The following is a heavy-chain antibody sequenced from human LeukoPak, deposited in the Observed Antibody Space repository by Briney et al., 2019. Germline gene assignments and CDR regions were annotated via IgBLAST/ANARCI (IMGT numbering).Heavy chain of an antibody. J-gene: IGHJ4*02. CDR2: IYYSGST. Sequence: SETLSLTCTVSGDSLRKSTFYWVWIRQPPGKGLEWIGYIYYSGSTNYNPSLKSRVTISVDTSKNQFSLKLSSVTAADTAVYYCARHAGQVYELWGQGTLVTVSS. CDR1: GDSLRKSTFY. V-gene: IGHV4-61*05. D-gene: IGHD1-14*01. CDR3: ARHAGQVYEL.